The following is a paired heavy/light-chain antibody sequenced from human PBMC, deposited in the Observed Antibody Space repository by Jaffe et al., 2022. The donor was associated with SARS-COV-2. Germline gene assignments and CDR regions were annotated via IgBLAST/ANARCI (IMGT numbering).Light chain of an antibody. CDR2: KAS. V-gene: IGKV1-5*03. CDR1: QTINTW. CDR3: QQYNTYST. J-gene: IGKJ1*01. Sequence: DIQMTQSPSTLSASVGDRITITCRANQTINTWLAWYQQKPGKAPKLLISKASILKSEVPSRFSGSGFGAEFTLTISSLQPDDSATYYCQQYNTYSTFGQGTKVEI.
Heavy chain of an antibody. CDR2: IIPIFGTI. Sequence: QVQLVQSGAEVKKPGSSVKVSCKTSGGSFSSSAISWVRQAPGQGLEWMGGIIPIFGTIDYAQRFQGRVTITADESTNTAYMELISLKSEDTAVYYCARGEDLVATVVKRYYFDSWGQGTLVTVSS. J-gene: IGHJ4*02. V-gene: IGHV1-69*01. CDR1: GGSFSSSA. CDR3: ARGEDLVATVVKRYYFDS. D-gene: IGHD2-15*01.